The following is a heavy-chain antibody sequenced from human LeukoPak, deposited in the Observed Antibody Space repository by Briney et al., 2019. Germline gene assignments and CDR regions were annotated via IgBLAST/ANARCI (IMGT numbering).Heavy chain of an antibody. CDR3: AREVYRSSNWFDP. Sequence: ASVQVSCQASGYTFTGYYMHWVRQTTGQGLEWMGWINPNSGGTNYAQKFQGRVTMTRDTSISTAYMELSRLRSDDTAVYYCAREVYRSSNWFDPWGRATLVTVSS. J-gene: IGHJ5*02. D-gene: IGHD6-6*01. CDR1: GYTFTGYY. CDR2: INPNSGGT. V-gene: IGHV1-2*02.